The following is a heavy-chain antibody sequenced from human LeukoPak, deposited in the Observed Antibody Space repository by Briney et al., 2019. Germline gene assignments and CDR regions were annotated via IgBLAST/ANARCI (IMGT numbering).Heavy chain of an antibody. V-gene: IGHV4-61*02. CDR2: IYTSGST. CDR3: ARDAEDYYFDY. CDR1: GGSISSGSYY. J-gene: IGHJ4*02. Sequence: MSSQTLSLTCTVSGGSISSGSYYWSWIRQPAGKGLEWIGRIYTSGSTNYNPSLKSRVTISVDTSKNQFSLKLNSVTAADTAVYYCARDAEDYYFDYWGQGTLVTVSS.